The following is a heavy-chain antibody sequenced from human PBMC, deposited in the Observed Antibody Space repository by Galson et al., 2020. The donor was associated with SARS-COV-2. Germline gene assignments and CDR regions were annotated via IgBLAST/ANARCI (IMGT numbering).Heavy chain of an antibody. CDR2: ISYDGSNK. CDR1: GFTFSSYA. D-gene: IGHD1-26*01. V-gene: IGHV3-30*04. J-gene: IGHJ4*02. Sequence: GGSLRLSCAASGFTFSSYAMHWVRQAPGKGLEWVAVISYDGSNKYYADSVKGQFTISRDNSKNTLYLQMNSLRAEDTAVYYCARAYSGSYSSDFDYWGQGTLVTVSS. CDR3: ARAYSGSYSSDFDY.